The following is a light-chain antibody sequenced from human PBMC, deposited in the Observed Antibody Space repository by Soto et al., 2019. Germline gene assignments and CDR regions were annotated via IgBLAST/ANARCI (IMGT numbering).Light chain of an antibody. J-gene: IGKJ5*01. CDR2: DTS. V-gene: IGKV3-15*01. CDR3: QQYTGPPTT. Sequence: EVVMTQSPATLSVSPGEGVTLSCRANQGIGDTLAWYQHKPGQTPRLLIYDTSTRATGVPARFSGSGSGTEFTLTITRLEPEDSAVYFCQQYTGPPTTFGQGTRLEI. CDR1: QGIGDT.